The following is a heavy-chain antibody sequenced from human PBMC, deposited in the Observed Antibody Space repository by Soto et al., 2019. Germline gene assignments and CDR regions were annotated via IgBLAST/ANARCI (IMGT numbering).Heavy chain of an antibody. J-gene: IGHJ4*02. D-gene: IGHD3-10*01. CDR3: TTGGDDLRY. V-gene: IGHV3-15*07. CDR2: IKSKTDGGTT. Sequence: EVQLVESGGGLVKPGGSLRLSCAVSGFTFDKVWMNWVRQAPGKGLEWVGRIKSKTDGGTTDYAAPVKGRFTISRDESKHMLYLQMNSLKTDDTGMYLCTTGGDDLRYWGKGTLVTVSS. CDR1: GFTFDKVW.